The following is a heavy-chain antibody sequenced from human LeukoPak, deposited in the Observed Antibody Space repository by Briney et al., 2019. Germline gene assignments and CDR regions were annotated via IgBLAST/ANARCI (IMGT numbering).Heavy chain of an antibody. D-gene: IGHD3-9*01. CDR3: ARAAYDILTGYYYFDY. CDR1: GYTFTGYY. J-gene: IGHJ4*02. V-gene: IGHV1-2*02. Sequence: GASVKVSCKASGYTFTGYYMHWVRQAPGQGLEWMGWINPNSGGTNYAQKFQGRVTMTRDTSISTAYMELSRLRSDDTAVYYCARAAYDILTGYYYFDYWGQGTLVTVSS. CDR2: INPNSGGT.